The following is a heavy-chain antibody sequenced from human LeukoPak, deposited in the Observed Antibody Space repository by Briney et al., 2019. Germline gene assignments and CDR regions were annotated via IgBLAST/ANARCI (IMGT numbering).Heavy chain of an antibody. V-gene: IGHV3-7*01. CDR2: IKQDGSEK. Sequence: GGSLRLSCAASGFTFSSHWMTWVRQAPGKGLEWVANIKQDGSEKYYGDSVKGRFTISRDNAKNSLFLQMDSLRAEDTALYYCARGNDGGSSRWAYFFDYWGQGTLVTVSS. CDR3: ARGNDGGSSRWAYFFDY. D-gene: IGHD4-23*01. CDR1: GFTFSSHW. J-gene: IGHJ4*02.